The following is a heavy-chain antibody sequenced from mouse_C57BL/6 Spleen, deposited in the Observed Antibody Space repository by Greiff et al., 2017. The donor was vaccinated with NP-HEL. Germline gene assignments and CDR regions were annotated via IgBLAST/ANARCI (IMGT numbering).Heavy chain of an antibody. CDR3: ARRGGQLFWYFDV. J-gene: IGHJ1*03. CDR1: GYTFTSYD. Sequence: VQLQQSGPELVKPGASVKLSCKASGYTFTSYDINWVKQRPGQGLEWIGWIYPRDGSTKYNEKFKGKATLTVDTSSSTAYMELHSLTSEDFAVYFCARRGGQLFWYFDVWGTGTTVTVSS. CDR2: IYPRDGST. V-gene: IGHV1-85*01. D-gene: IGHD4-1*02.